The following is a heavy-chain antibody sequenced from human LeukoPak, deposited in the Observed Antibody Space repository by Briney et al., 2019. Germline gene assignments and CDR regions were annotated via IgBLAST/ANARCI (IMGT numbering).Heavy chain of an antibody. V-gene: IGHV3-20*01. CDR1: GFTFDDYG. D-gene: IGHD3-9*01. Sequence: RPGGSLRLSCAASGFTFDDYGVSWVRHAPGKGLEWVSGINWNGGSTGYADSVKGRFTISRDNAKNSLYLQMNSLRAEDTALYHCARESYYDTPGAFDIWGQGTMVTVSS. CDR3: ARESYYDTPGAFDI. J-gene: IGHJ3*02. CDR2: INWNGGST.